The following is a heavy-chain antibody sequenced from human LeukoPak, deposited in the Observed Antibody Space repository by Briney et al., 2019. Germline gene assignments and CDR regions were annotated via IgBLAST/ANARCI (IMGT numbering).Heavy chain of an antibody. CDR2: SSSSSSTI. J-gene: IGHJ3*02. D-gene: IGHD3-3*01. Sequence: GGSLRLSCAASGFTCSSYSMNWVRQAPGKGLEWVSYSSSSSSTIYYADSVKGRFTISRNNAKNSLYLQMSSLRAEDTAVYYSAKNPVGLLYPDAFDIWGQGTTVTVSS. V-gene: IGHV3-48*04. CDR3: AKNPVGLLYPDAFDI. CDR1: GFTCSSYS.